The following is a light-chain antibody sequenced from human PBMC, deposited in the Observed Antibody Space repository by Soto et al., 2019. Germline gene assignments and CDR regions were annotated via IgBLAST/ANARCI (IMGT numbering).Light chain of an antibody. Sequence: EIVLTQSPGTLSLSPGERGTLSCRASQNLGTLYLAWFQQKSGQAPRLLIYSESRRATGIPDRFTGSGSGTDFTLTINRVEPEDFAVYFCQQYAGSPRTFGQGTKGDIK. CDR1: QNLGTLY. CDR3: QQYAGSPRT. J-gene: IGKJ1*01. CDR2: SES. V-gene: IGKV3-20*01.